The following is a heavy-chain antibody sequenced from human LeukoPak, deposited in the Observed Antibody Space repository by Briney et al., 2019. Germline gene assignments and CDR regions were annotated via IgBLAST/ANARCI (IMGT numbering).Heavy chain of an antibody. CDR3: ARSPSPEYGGNDY. D-gene: IGHD4-23*01. J-gene: IGHJ4*02. CDR2: ISRSGSAT. CDR1: GFTFNNYE. V-gene: IGHV3-48*03. Sequence: VGSLRLSCAASGFTFNNYEMNWVRQAPGKGLGWVSTISRSGSATYYADSVKGRFTISRDNAKNSLSLQMNSLRAEDTAVYYCARSPSPEYGGNDYWGQGILVTVSS.